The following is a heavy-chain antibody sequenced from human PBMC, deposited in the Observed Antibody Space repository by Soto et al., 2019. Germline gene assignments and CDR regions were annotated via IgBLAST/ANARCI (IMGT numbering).Heavy chain of an antibody. V-gene: IGHV3-7*04. Sequence: EVHLVESGGGLVQRGGSLRLSCAASGFTFRAYWMSWVRQAPGKGLEWVANIDQDGSGKYYVDSVRGRFTISRDNAHNPLYLQPTSLRDEDTAVGFCARGREGTGRALDYWGQGTVVTVSS. J-gene: IGHJ4*02. D-gene: IGHD2-15*01. CDR1: GFTFRAYW. CDR3: ARGREGTGRALDY. CDR2: IDQDGSGK.